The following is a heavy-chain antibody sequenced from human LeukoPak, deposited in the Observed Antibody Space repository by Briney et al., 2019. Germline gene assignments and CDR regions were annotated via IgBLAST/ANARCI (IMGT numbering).Heavy chain of an antibody. J-gene: IGHJ5*02. CDR3: ARGRRRAARPGGQYNWFDP. CDR1: GYTFTSYG. Sequence: HGASVKVSCKASGYTFTSYGISWVRQAPGQGLEWMGWISAYNGNTNYAQKLQGRVTMTTDTSTSTAYMELRSLRSDDTAVYYCARGRRRAARPGGQYNWFDPWGQGTLVTVSS. V-gene: IGHV1-18*01. CDR2: ISAYNGNT. D-gene: IGHD6-6*01.